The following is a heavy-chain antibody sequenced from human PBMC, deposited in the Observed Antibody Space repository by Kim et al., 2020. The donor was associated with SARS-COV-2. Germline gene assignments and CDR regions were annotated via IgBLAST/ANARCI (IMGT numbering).Heavy chain of an antibody. V-gene: IGHV1-24*01. CDR2: FDPEDGET. J-gene: IGHJ4*02. CDR1: GYTLTELS. Sequence: ASVKVSCKVSGYTLTELSMHWVRQAPGKGLEWMGGFDPEDGETIYAQKFQGRVTMTEDTSTDTAYMELSSLRSEDTAVYYCATDDPRYCDYFRMGWGQGTLVTVSS. CDR3: ATDDPRYCDYFRMG. D-gene: IGHD4-17*01.